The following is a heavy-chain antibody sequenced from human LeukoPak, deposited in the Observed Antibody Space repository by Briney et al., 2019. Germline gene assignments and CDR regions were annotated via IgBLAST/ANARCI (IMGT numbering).Heavy chain of an antibody. V-gene: IGHV3-23*01. Sequence: GGSLRLSCAASGFTFSSYAMSWVRQAPGKGLEWVSAISGSGGSTYYADSVKGRFTISRDNSKNTLYLQMNSLRAEDTAVYYCAKTPPIVVVPAAPRLTLDYWGQGTLVTVSS. D-gene: IGHD2-2*01. CDR2: ISGSGGST. CDR1: GFTFSSYA. CDR3: AKTPPIVVVPAAPRLTLDY. J-gene: IGHJ4*02.